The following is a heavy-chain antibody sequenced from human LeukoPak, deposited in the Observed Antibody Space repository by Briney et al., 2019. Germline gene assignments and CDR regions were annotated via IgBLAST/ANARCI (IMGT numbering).Heavy chain of an antibody. CDR3: AREGRRGQSDGRAD. D-gene: IGHD2-15*01. CDR1: GGSISSGSYY. CDR2: IYTSGST. V-gene: IGHV4-61*02. J-gene: IGHJ4*02. Sequence: SETLSLTCTVSGGSISSGSYYWSWIRQPAGKGLEWIGLIYTSGSTNYNPSLKSRVTISVDTSKNQFSLKLSSVTAADTAVYYCAREGRRGQSDGRADWGQGTLVTVSS.